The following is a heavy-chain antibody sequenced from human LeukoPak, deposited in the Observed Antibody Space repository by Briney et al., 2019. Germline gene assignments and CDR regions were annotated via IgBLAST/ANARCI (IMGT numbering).Heavy chain of an antibody. V-gene: IGHV1-69*04. CDR1: GGTFSSYA. J-gene: IGHJ4*02. D-gene: IGHD3-22*01. CDR2: IIPILGIA. Sequence: ASVKVSCKASGGTFSSYAISWVRQAPGQGLEWMGRIIPILGIANYAQKFQGRVTITADKSTSTAYMELSSLRSEDTAVYYCARDLSSYYDSSGYYDYWGQGTLVTVSS. CDR3: ARDLSSYYDSSGYYDY.